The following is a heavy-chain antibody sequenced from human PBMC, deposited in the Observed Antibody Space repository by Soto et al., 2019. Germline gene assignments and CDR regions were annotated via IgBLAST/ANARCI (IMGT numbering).Heavy chain of an antibody. V-gene: IGHV3-23*01. J-gene: IGHJ4*02. D-gene: IGHD4-4*01. CDR1: GFPFSSYV. Sequence: LRLSCAASGFPFSSYVMSWVRQAPGKGLEWVSGISGGGSNTFYADYVKGWFTISRDNSKNTLLLQMNSLGAEDTAVYYCAKDSNKYSSSLRGRYFDYWGQGIGVTVSS. CDR3: AKDSNKYSSSLRGRYFDY. CDR2: ISGGGSNT.